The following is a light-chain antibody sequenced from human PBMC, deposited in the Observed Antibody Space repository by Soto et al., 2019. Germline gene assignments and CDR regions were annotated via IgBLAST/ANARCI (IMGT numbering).Light chain of an antibody. CDR2: GAS. Sequence: EIVMTQSPATLSVSPGERATLSCRASQSVASDYLAWYRQKPGQAPRLLIYGASNRATGIPDRFSGSGPGTDFTLTISRLEPEDFAVYYCQHYGSSPPITFGQGTRLEIK. J-gene: IGKJ5*01. V-gene: IGKV3-20*01. CDR3: QHYGSSPPIT. CDR1: QSVASDY.